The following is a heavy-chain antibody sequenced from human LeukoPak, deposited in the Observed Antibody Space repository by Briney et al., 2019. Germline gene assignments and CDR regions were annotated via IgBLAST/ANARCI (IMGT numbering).Heavy chain of an antibody. CDR2: IYYSGST. V-gene: IGHV4-39*07. Sequence: SETLSLTCTVSGGSISSSSYYWGWIRQPPGKGLEWIGSIYYSGSTYYNPSLKSRDTISVDTSKNQFSLKLSSVTAADTAVYYCARYTITMVRGARNWFDPWGQGTLVTVSS. CDR3: ARYTITMVRGARNWFDP. D-gene: IGHD3-10*01. J-gene: IGHJ5*02. CDR1: GGSISSSSYY.